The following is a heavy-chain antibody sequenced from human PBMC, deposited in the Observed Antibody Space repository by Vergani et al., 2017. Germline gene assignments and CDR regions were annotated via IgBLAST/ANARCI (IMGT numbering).Heavy chain of an antibody. CDR2: INGGGGTT. J-gene: IGHJ3*02. CDR3: AKGEWELHDSFDI. CDR1: GFTFSSYA. D-gene: IGHD1-26*01. Sequence: EVQLLESGGGLVQPGGSLRVSCAASGFTFSSYAMSWVRQAPGKGLEWVSAINGGGGTTNYADSLKGRFTISRGKSKNTLYLQMNSLRADDTAVYYCAKGEWELHDSFDIWGQGTMVTVSS. V-gene: IGHV3-23*01.